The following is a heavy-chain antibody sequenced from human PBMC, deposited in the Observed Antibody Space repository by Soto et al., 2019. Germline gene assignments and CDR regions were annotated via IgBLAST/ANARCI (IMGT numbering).Heavy chain of an antibody. J-gene: IGHJ6*02. V-gene: IGHV5-51*01. CDR2: IYPGDSDT. D-gene: IGHD6-13*01. CDR1: GYSFTSYW. CDR3: ARTSAGGKYYYGMDV. Sequence: LGESLKVSCKGSGYSFTSYWSGWVRQMPGKGLEWMGIIYPGDSDTRYSPSFQGQVTISADKSISTAYLQWSSLKASDTAMYYCARTSAGGKYYYGMDVWGQGTTVTVSS.